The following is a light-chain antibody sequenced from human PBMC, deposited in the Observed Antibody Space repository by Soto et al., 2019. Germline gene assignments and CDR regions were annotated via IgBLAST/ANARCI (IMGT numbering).Light chain of an antibody. CDR2: GAS. CDR3: QQFNGYPLT. V-gene: IGKV1-13*02. J-gene: IGKJ4*01. Sequence: AIQLTQSPSSLSASVRDRVTITCRASQGISSALAWYQQKPGKAPKLLIYGASNLKSGVPSRFSGSGSGTDFTLTICSLQPEDFATYYCQQFNGYPLTFGGGTKVEIE. CDR1: QGISSA.